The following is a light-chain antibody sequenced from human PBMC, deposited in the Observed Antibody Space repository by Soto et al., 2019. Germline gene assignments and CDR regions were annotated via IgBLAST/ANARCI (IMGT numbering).Light chain of an antibody. CDR3: CSYAGSYTFYV. CDR2: ESS. J-gene: IGLJ1*01. CDR1: NSDVGSYNL. Sequence: QSVLTQPASVSGSPGQSITISCTGTNSDVGSYNLVSWYQQHPGKAPKLMIFESSKRPSGVSNRFSASKSGNTASLTISGLQAEDEADYYCCSYAGSYTFYVFGTGTKVTVL. V-gene: IGLV2-23*01.